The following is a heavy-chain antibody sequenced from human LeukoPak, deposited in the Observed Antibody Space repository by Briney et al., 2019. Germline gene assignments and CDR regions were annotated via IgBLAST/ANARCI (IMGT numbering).Heavy chain of an antibody. CDR1: GGSITNDDYY. V-gene: IGHV4-61*02. Sequence: SQTLSLTCSVSGGSITNDDYYWSWIRQPAGKGLEWIGRIYTTGSTNYNPSLKSRVTISVDTSKNQFSLMLSSVTAADTAVYYCARNRRSSSSAIDYWGQGTLVTVSS. CDR3: ARNRRSSSSAIDY. J-gene: IGHJ4*02. CDR2: IYTTGST. D-gene: IGHD6-6*01.